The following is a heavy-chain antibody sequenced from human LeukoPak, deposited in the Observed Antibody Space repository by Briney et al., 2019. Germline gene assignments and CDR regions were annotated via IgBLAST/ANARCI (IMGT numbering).Heavy chain of an antibody. CDR3: ARTGLYSGYDSYFDY. CDR2: IFSGDEK. D-gene: IGHD5-12*01. CDR1: GFSLSNARMG. Sequence: SGPTLVNPTETLTLTCTVSGFSLSNARMGVSWIRQPPGKALEWLAHIFSGDEKSYRTPLKTRLTISEDTSKSQVVLTMTNVDPVDTATYYCARTGLYSGYDSYFDYWGQGTLVTVSS. J-gene: IGHJ4*02. V-gene: IGHV2-26*01.